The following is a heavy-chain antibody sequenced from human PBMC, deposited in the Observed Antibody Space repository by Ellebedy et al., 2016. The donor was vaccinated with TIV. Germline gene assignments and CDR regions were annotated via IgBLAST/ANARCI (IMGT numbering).Heavy chain of an antibody. CDR3: ARLATVTTWDYYYGMDV. Sequence: SETLSLTCTVSGGSISSYYWSRIRQPPGKGLEWIGYIYYSGSTNYNPSLKSRVTISVDTSKNQFSLKLSSVTAADTAVYYCARLATVTTWDYYYGMDVWGQGTTVTVSS. D-gene: IGHD4-17*01. V-gene: IGHV4-59*08. CDR2: IYYSGST. J-gene: IGHJ6*02. CDR1: GGSISSYY.